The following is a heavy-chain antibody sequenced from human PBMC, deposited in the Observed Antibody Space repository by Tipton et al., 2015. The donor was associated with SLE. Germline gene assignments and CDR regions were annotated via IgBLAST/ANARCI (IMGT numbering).Heavy chain of an antibody. CDR1: GFTFDDYA. CDR3: TRDQTTMVRGVPGDY. J-gene: IGHJ4*02. Sequence: SLRLSCAASGFTFDDYAMHRVRQAPGKGLEWVGFIRSKAYGGTTEHAASVKGRFTISRDDSKSIAYLQMNSLKTEDTAVYYCTRDQTTMVRGVPGDYWGQGTLVTVSS. V-gene: IGHV3-49*04. D-gene: IGHD3-10*01. CDR2: IRSKAYGGTT.